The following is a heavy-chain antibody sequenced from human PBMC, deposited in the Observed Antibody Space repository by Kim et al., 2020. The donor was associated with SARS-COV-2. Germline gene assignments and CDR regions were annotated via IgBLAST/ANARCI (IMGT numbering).Heavy chain of an antibody. CDR1: GGSLSSSSYY. CDR2: IYYTGST. D-gene: IGHD2-8*02. CDR3: ARRIYCTGGTCAIDY. Sequence: SETLSLTCTVSGGSLSSSSYYWGWVRQPPGKGLEWIGSIYYTGSTYYNPSLKSRVTISVDTSKNQFSLKLRSVTAADTAVYFCARRIYCTGGTCAIDYWGQGTLVTVSS. V-gene: IGHV4-39*01. J-gene: IGHJ4*02.